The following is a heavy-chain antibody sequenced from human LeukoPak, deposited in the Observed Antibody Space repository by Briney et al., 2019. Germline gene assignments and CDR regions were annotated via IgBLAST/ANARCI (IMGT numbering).Heavy chain of an antibody. CDR3: ARLGPLSIVGATTNSWFDP. CDR2: INHSGST. Sequence: RTSETLSLTCAVYGGSFSGYYWSWIRQPPGKGLEWIGEINHSGSTNYNPSLKSRVTISVDTSKNQFSPKLSSVTAADTAVYYCARLGPLSIVGATTNSWFDPWGQGTLVTVSS. V-gene: IGHV4-34*01. J-gene: IGHJ5*02. CDR1: GGSFSGYY. D-gene: IGHD1-26*01.